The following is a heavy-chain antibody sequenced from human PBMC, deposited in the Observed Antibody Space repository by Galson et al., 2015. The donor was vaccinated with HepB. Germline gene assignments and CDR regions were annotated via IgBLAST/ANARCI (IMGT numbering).Heavy chain of an antibody. D-gene: IGHD6-19*01. V-gene: IGHV3-33*08. Sequence: SLRLSCAASGFTFSSYGMHWVRQAPGKGLEWVAVIWYDGSNKYYADSVKGRFTISRDNSKNTLYLQMNSLRAEDTAVYYCAREVLSAYSRIAVAGPGYWGQGTLVTVSS. CDR2: IWYDGSNK. CDR1: GFTFSSYG. J-gene: IGHJ4*02. CDR3: AREVLSAYSRIAVAGPGY.